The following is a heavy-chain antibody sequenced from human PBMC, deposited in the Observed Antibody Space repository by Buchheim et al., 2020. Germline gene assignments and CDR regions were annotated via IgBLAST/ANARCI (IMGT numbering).Heavy chain of an antibody. CDR1: GASISSYS. V-gene: IGHV4-59*01. CDR2: IYYSGST. D-gene: IGHD5-12*01. Sequence: QVQLQESGLGLVKPSETLSLTCTGSGASISSYSCSWIRQPPGKGLEWIGYIYYSGSTNYNPSLKSRVTISVDTSKNQISLRLSSVTAADTAVYYCARGSRGYSGYDWGWFDPWGQGTL. J-gene: IGHJ5*02. CDR3: ARGSRGYSGYDWGWFDP.